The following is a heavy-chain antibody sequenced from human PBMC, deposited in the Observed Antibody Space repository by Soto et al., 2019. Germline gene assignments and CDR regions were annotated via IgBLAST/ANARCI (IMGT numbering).Heavy chain of an antibody. Sequence: GESLKISCRGSGYSFTSYWISWVRQMPGKGLEWMGRIDPSDSYTNYSPSFQGHVTISADKSISTAYLQWSSLKAPDTAMYYCARLHQRGDILTGYSHYYYYGMDVWGQGTTVTVSS. J-gene: IGHJ6*02. CDR1: GYSFTSYW. D-gene: IGHD3-9*01. V-gene: IGHV5-10-1*01. CDR3: ARLHQRGDILTGYSHYYYYGMDV. CDR2: IDPSDSYT.